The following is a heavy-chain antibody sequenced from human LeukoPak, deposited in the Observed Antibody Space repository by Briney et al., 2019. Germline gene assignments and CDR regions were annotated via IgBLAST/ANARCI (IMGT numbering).Heavy chain of an antibody. CDR1: GYTFTGYY. CDR2: INPNSGGT. J-gene: IGHJ3*02. Sequence: ASVKVSCKTSGYTFTGYYTHWGRQAPGQGLEWMGWINPNSGGTNYAQRFQGRVTMTRDTSMSTAYMELSRLRSDDSAVYYCARYFYDSSGSSSDAFDIWGQGTMVTVSS. V-gene: IGHV1-2*02. CDR3: ARYFYDSSGSSSDAFDI. D-gene: IGHD3-22*01.